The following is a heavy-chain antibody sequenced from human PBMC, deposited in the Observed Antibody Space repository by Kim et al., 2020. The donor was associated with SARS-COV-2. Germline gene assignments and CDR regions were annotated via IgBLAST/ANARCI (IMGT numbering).Heavy chain of an antibody. V-gene: IGHV3-21*03. D-gene: IGHD6-19*01. J-gene: IGHJ4*02. CDR1: GFIFGRYT. CDR2: LSSNSAYV. Sequence: GGSLRLSCEASGFIFGRYTMNWVRQAPGKGLEWVSSLSSNSAYVYYVDSLAGRLSISRDNARDTLFLQMDRLRAEDTGVYYCVKEARYSRLSSGDYYDYWGKGTLFPVSS. CDR3: VKEARYSRLSSGDYYDY.